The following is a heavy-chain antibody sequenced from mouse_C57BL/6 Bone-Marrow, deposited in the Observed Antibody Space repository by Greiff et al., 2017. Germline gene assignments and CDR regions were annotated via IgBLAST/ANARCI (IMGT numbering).Heavy chain of an antibody. CDR2: IYPGDGDT. J-gene: IGHJ1*03. V-gene: IGHV1-82*01. Sequence: VKLQESGPELVKPGASVKISCKASGYAFSSSWMNWVKQRPGKGLEWIGRIYPGDGDTNYNGKFKGKATLTADKSSSTAYMQLSSLTSEDSAVYFCAREGFHWYFDVWGTGTTVTVSS. D-gene: IGHD3-3*01. CDR1: GYAFSSSW. CDR3: AREGFHWYFDV.